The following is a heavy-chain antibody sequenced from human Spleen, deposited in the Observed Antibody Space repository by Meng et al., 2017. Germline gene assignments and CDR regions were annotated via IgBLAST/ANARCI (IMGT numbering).Heavy chain of an antibody. CDR3: TGHIDY. V-gene: IGHV3-15*01. CDR1: GFTFSNAW. Sequence: EVQLGESGEGLVKPGGSLRLSCAGSGFTFSNAWMTWVRQAPGKGLEWIGRMKSNVDGGTVDYAAALKGRFFISRDDSKNMFYLQMNSLKSEDTAVYYCTGHIDYWGHGTLVTVSS. J-gene: IGHJ4*01. CDR2: MKSNVDGGTV.